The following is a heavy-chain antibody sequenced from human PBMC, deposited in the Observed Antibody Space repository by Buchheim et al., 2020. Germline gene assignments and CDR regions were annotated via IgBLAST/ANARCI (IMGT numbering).Heavy chain of an antibody. CDR2: ISGSGGST. J-gene: IGHJ2*01. CDR3: AKVWFYEDDYGDYGTRPGEGYFDL. D-gene: IGHD4-17*01. CDR1: GFTFSSYA. Sequence: EVQLLESGGGLVQPGGSLRLSCAASGFTFSSYAMSWVRQAPGKGLEWVSAISGSGGSTYYADSVKGRFTISRDNSKNTLYLQMNSLRAEDTAVYYCAKVWFYEDDYGDYGTRPGEGYFDLWGRGTL. V-gene: IGHV3-23*01.